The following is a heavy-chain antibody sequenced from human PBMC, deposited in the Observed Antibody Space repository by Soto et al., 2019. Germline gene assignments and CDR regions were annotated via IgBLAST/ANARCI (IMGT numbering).Heavy chain of an antibody. J-gene: IGHJ5*02. CDR3: ARDGLYYDFWSGPNWFDP. Sequence: PGGSLRLSCAASGFTFSSYGMHRVRQAPGKGLEWVAVIWYDGSNKYYADSVKGRFTISRDNSKNTLYLQMNSLRAEDTAVYYCARDGLYYDFWSGPNWFDPWGQGTLVTVSS. D-gene: IGHD3-3*01. V-gene: IGHV3-33*01. CDR2: IWYDGSNK. CDR1: GFTFSSYG.